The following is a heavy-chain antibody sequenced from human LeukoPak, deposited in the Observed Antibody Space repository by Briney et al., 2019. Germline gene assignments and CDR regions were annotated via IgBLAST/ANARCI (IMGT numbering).Heavy chain of an antibody. Sequence: GGSLRLSCAASGFTFSDYYMSWIRQAPGKGLEWVSYISSSGSTIYYADSVKGRFTISRDNAKNSLYLQMNSLRAEDTAVYYCARALLPRSWNWFDPWGQGTLVTVSS. CDR1: GFTFSDYY. V-gene: IGHV3-11*01. CDR3: ARALLPRSWNWFDP. D-gene: IGHD3-16*02. CDR2: ISSSGSTI. J-gene: IGHJ5*02.